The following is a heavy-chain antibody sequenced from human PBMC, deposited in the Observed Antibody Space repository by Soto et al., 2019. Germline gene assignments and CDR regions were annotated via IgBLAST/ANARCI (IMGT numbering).Heavy chain of an antibody. V-gene: IGHV3-23*01. CDR2: ISGSGGST. CDR1: GFTFSSYA. CDR3: AKAGSSGWYLLGFDP. D-gene: IGHD6-19*01. J-gene: IGHJ5*02. Sequence: GGSLRLSCAASGFTFSSYAMSWVRQAPGKGLEWVSAISGSGGSTYYADSVKGRFTISRDNSKNTLYLQMNSLRAEDTAVYYCAKAGSSGWYLLGFDPWGQGTLVTVSS.